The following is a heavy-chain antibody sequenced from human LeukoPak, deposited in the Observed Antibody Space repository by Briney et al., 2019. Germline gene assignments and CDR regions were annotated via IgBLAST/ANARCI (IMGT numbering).Heavy chain of an antibody. V-gene: IGHV3-21*01. CDR1: GFTFSSYS. D-gene: IGHD5-18*01. Sequence: GGSLRLSCAASGFTFSSYSMNWVRQAPGKGLEWVSSISSSSSYIYYADSVKGRFTISRDNAKNSLYLQMNSLRAEDTAVYCCARTNSGYSYDPTVDYWGQGTLVTVSS. CDR3: ARTNSGYSYDPTVDY. J-gene: IGHJ4*02. CDR2: ISSSSSYI.